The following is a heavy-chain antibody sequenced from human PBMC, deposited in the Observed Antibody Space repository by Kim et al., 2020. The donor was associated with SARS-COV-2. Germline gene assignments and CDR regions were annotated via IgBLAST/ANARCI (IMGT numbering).Heavy chain of an antibody. Sequence: SVKVSCKASGGTFSSYAISWVRQAPGQGLEWMGGIIPIFGTANYAQKFQGRVTITADESTSTAYMELSSLRSEDTAVYYCARGRYSSSFPDYWGQGTLVTVSS. V-gene: IGHV1-69*13. D-gene: IGHD6-6*01. J-gene: IGHJ4*02. CDR1: GGTFSSYA. CDR3: ARGRYSSSFPDY. CDR2: IIPIFGTA.